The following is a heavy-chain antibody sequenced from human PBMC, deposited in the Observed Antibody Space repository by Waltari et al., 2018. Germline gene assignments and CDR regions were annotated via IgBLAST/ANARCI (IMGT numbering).Heavy chain of an antibody. Sequence: QVQLQQWGAGLLKPSETLSLTCAVYGGSFSGYYWSWIRQPPGKGLEWIGEINHSGSTTSTPSPKSRVTIALDTSKNQFSLKLSSVTAADTAVYYCARQYRYYDILTGYYNNRYYFDYWGQGTLVTVSS. D-gene: IGHD3-9*01. J-gene: IGHJ4*02. CDR1: GGSFSGYY. CDR3: ARQYRYYDILTGYYNNRYYFDY. V-gene: IGHV4-34*01. CDR2: INHSGST.